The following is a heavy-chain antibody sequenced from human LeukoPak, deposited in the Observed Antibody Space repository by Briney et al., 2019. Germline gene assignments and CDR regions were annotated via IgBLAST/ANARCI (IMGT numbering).Heavy chain of an antibody. Sequence: ASVKVSCKASGGTFNSYTINWVRQAPGQGLEWMGWINPNSGATNYPQKFQGRVTMTGDTSISTAYMELSSLRSDDTAVYYCARGEVDSSGWDCFHFWGQGTLVTVSS. V-gene: IGHV1-2*02. CDR2: INPNSGAT. D-gene: IGHD6-19*01. CDR1: GGTFNSYT. CDR3: ARGEVDSSGWDCFHF. J-gene: IGHJ4*02.